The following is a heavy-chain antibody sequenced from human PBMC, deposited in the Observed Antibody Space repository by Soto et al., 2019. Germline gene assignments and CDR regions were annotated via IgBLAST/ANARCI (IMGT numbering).Heavy chain of an antibody. D-gene: IGHD6-6*01. CDR1: GFTFSSYG. CDR2: ISGSGKTT. V-gene: IGHV3-23*01. Sequence: PGXSLRLSCAASGFTFSSYGMSWFRQAPVNGLEWVSGISGSGKTTYYADSVKGRFTISRDNSKNTLYLQMNSLRAEDTAVYYCAKYVPTYSSSPFNWFDPWGQGTLVTVSS. CDR3: AKYVPTYSSSPFNWFDP. J-gene: IGHJ5*02.